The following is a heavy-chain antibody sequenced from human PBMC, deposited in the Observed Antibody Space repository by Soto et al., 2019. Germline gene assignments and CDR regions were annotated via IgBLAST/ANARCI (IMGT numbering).Heavy chain of an antibody. V-gene: IGHV4-59*01. CDR1: RGSISSYY. CDR2: IYYSGST. D-gene: IGHD3-22*01. Sequence: DTLYPTSPVSRGSISSYYWGWILHPPGKGLEWIGYIYYSGSTNYNPSLKSRVTISVDPSKNQFSLKLSSVTAADTAVYYCARYSTYYYDSSGSCDYWAHGTLVTVS. CDR3: ARYSTYYYDSSGSCDY. J-gene: IGHJ4*01.